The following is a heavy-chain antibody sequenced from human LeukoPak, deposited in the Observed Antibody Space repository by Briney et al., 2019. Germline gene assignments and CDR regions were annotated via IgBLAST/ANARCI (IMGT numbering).Heavy chain of an antibody. D-gene: IGHD5-12*01. V-gene: IGHV3-9*01. Sequence: GGSLRLSCAASGFTFDDYAMHWVRQAPGKGLEWVSGISWNSGSIGYADSVKGRFTISRDNAKNSLYPQMNSLRAEDTALYYCAKGSGYVGFDYWGQGTLVTVSS. CDR2: ISWNSGSI. CDR1: GFTFDDYA. CDR3: AKGSGYVGFDY. J-gene: IGHJ4*02.